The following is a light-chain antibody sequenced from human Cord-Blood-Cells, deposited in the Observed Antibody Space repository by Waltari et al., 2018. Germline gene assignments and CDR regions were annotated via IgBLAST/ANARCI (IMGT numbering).Light chain of an antibody. CDR2: AAS. Sequence: DIQMTQSPSSLSASVGDRVTITCLASHSISSYLNCYQQKPGKAPKLLIYAASSLTSGVPSRCSGSGSGTDFNLTISSLQPEDVATYYVQQSYSTPFTFGGGTKVEIK. J-gene: IGKJ4*01. CDR3: QQSYSTPFT. V-gene: IGKV1-39*01. CDR1: HSISSY.